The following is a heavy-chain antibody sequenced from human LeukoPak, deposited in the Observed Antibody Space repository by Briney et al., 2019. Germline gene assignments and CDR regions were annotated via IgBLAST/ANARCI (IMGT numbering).Heavy chain of an antibody. V-gene: IGHV3-30-3*01. Sequence: GRSLRLSCPASGFTFSSYAMHWVRQAPGKGLEWVAVISYDGSNKYYANSVKGRFTISRDNSKSTLYLQMNSLRAEDTAVYYCARELDRYDFWSGYPDAFDIWGQGTMVTVFS. D-gene: IGHD3-3*01. CDR2: ISYDGSNK. J-gene: IGHJ3*02. CDR3: ARELDRYDFWSGYPDAFDI. CDR1: GFTFSSYA.